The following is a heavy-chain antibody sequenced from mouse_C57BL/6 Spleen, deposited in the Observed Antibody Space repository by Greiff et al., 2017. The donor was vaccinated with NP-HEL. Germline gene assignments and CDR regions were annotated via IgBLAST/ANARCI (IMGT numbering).Heavy chain of an antibody. CDR1: GYTFPLTC. D-gene: IGHD1-1*01. V-gene: IGHV1-53*01. Sequence: VQLQQPGTELVNPGASVKLSCKAAGYTFPLTCLHFLPPLPLQVLEFILNINPIPGGTNYNEKFKSKATLTVDKSSSTAYMQLSSLTSEDSAVYYCAGAVTTVAPFAYWGQGTLVTVSA. CDR2: INPIPGGT. J-gene: IGHJ3*01. CDR3: AGAVTTVAPFAY.